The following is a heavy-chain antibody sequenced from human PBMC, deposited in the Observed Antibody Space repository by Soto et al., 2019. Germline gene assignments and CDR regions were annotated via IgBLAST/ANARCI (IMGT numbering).Heavy chain of an antibody. Sequence: QVQLVQSGAEVKKPGASVKISCKASGHAFNTYYMHWVRQAPGQGLEWMGMINPSGDTTNYAQEFQSRVTVTRDTSTTTVYMDLSSLRSDDTAVYYCALDYSATDDALDIWGQGTMVTVSS. J-gene: IGHJ3*02. CDR1: GHAFNTYY. D-gene: IGHD1-26*01. V-gene: IGHV1-46*02. CDR2: INPSGDTT. CDR3: ALDYSATDDALDI.